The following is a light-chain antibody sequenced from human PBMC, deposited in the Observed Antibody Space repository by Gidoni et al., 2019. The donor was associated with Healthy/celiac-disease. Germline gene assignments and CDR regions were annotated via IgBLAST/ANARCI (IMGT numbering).Light chain of an antibody. CDR2: GAS. J-gene: IGKJ5*01. CDR3: QQYGSSPSIT. V-gene: IGKV3-20*01. CDR1: QSVSSSY. Sequence: DIVLTQSPGTLSLSPGERATLSCRASQSVSSSYLAWYPQKPGQAPRLLIYGASSRATGIPDRFSGSGSGTDFTLTISRLEPEDFAVYYCQQYGSSPSITFGQGTRLEIK.